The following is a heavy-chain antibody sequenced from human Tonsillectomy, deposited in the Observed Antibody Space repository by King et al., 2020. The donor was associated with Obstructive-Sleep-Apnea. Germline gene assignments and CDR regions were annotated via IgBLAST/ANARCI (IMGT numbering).Heavy chain of an antibody. CDR3: ARLTYYYDSSGYDYWYFDL. D-gene: IGHD3-22*01. V-gene: IGHV4-59*08. CDR2: IYYSGST. CDR1: GGSISSYY. Sequence: LPLQESGPGLVKPSETLSLTCSVSGGSISSYYWSWIRQPPGKGLEWIGFIYYSGSTNYNPSLKSRVTISVDTSKNQFSLKLSSVTAADTAVYYCARLTYYYDSSGYDYWYFDLWGRGTLVTVSS. J-gene: IGHJ2*01.